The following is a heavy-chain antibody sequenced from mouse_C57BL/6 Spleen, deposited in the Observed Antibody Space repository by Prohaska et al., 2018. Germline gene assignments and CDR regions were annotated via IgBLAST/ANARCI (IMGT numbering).Heavy chain of an antibody. CDR2: IRSKSNNYAT. V-gene: IGHV10-1*01. CDR3: VRHGRSSGLFAY. J-gene: IGHJ3*01. D-gene: IGHD3-2*02. CDR1: GFSFNAYA. Sequence: EVQLVESGGGLVQPKGSLKLSCAASGFSFNAYAMNWVRQAPGKGLEWVDRIRSKSNNYATYYADSVKDRFTISRDDSESMLYLQMNNLKTEDTAMYYCVRHGRSSGLFAYWGQGTLVTVSA.